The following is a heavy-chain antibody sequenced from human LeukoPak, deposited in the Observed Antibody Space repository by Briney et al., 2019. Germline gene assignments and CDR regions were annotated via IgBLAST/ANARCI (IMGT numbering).Heavy chain of an antibody. Sequence: SVKVSFKASGGTFISYAISWVRQAPGQGLEWMGGIIPIFGTANYAQKFQGKVTITADESTSTAYMELSSLRSEDTAVYYCARLPSYGHRRGFDYWGQGTLVTVSS. V-gene: IGHV1-69*13. CDR2: IIPIFGTA. D-gene: IGHD5-18*01. CDR3: ARLPSYGHRRGFDY. CDR1: GGTFISYA. J-gene: IGHJ4*02.